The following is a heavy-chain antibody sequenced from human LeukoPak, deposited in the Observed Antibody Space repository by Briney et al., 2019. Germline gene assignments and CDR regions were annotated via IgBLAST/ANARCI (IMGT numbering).Heavy chain of an antibody. Sequence: SETLSLTCTVSGGSISSGGYYWSWIRQPPGKGLEWIGYIYHSGSTYYNPSLKSRVTISVDRSKNQFSLKLSSVTAADTAVYYCARNQRLGPFDAFDIWGPGTMVTVSS. V-gene: IGHV4-30-2*01. D-gene: IGHD6-19*01. CDR1: GGSISSGGYY. J-gene: IGHJ3*02. CDR2: IYHSGST. CDR3: ARNQRLGPFDAFDI.